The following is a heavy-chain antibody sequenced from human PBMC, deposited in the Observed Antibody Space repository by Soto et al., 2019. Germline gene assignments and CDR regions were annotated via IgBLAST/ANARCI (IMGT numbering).Heavy chain of an antibody. CDR3: AGDVAAAEF. D-gene: IGHD6-13*01. J-gene: IGHJ4*02. CDR1: GYTFTSYA. V-gene: IGHV1-3*05. Sequence: QVQIVQSGAEEKKPGASVKVSCKASGYTFTSYAMHWVRQAPGQRLEWMGWINAGNGNTKYSQKFQGRVTITRDTAAWTAYMGLCSLLSEDPAVYYCAGDVAAAEFWGQGTLVTVSS. CDR2: INAGNGNT.